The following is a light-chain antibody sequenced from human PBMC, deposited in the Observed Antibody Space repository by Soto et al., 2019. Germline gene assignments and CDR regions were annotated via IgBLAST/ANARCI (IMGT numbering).Light chain of an antibody. CDR1: QDISSY. CDR2: AAS. J-gene: IGKJ5*01. Sequence: IQLTQSPSSLSASVGDRVTITFRASQDISSYLAWYQQKAGKVPKLLIYAASSLQSGVPSRFSGSGSGTDFTLTISSLQPEDFATYYCQQVNSYPLTFGQGTRLEIK. V-gene: IGKV1-9*01. CDR3: QQVNSYPLT.